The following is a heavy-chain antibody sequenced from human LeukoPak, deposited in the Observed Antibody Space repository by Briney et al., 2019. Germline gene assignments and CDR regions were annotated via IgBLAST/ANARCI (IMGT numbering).Heavy chain of an antibody. V-gene: IGHV3-7*03. CDR3: ARGVTSAWYLRYYFEY. CDR1: GFIFSSYW. J-gene: IGHJ4*02. CDR2: IKQDGTET. D-gene: IGHD6-13*01. Sequence: PGGSLRPSCAASGFIFSSYWMSWVRQVPGKGLERVANIKQDGTETSYVDSVEGRFTISRDNAKNSLFLQMNSLRADDTALYYCARGVTSAWYLRYYFEYWGQGIMVTVSS.